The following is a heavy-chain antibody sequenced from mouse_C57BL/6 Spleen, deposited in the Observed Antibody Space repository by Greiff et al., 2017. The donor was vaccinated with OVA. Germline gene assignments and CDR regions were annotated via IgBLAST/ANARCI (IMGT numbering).Heavy chain of an antibody. Sequence: QVHVKQSGAELVRPGASVTLSCKASGYTFTDYEMHWVKQTPVHGLEWIGAIDPETGGTAYNQKFKGKAILTADKSSSTAYMELRSLTSEDSAVYYCTRDTTVVARRYFDVWGTGTTVTVSS. V-gene: IGHV1-15*01. D-gene: IGHD1-1*01. J-gene: IGHJ1*03. CDR3: TRDTTVVARRYFDV. CDR1: GYTFTDYE. CDR2: IDPETGGT.